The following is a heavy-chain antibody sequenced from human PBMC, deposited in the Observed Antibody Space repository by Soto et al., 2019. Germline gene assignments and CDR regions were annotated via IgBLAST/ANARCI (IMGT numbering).Heavy chain of an antibody. CDR3: ARVRSGYYYGCYYDGMDV. D-gene: IGHD3-22*01. CDR1: GGSFSGYY. J-gene: IGHJ6*02. Sequence: PSETLSLTCAVYGGSFSGYYWSWIRQPPGKGLEWIGEINHSGSTNYNPSLKSRVTISVDTSKNQFSLKLSSVTAADTAVYYCARVRSGYYYGCYYDGMDVWGQGTTVTVS. CDR2: INHSGST. V-gene: IGHV4-34*01.